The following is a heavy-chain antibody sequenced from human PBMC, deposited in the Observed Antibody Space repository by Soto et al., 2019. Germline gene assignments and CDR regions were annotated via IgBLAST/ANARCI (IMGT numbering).Heavy chain of an antibody. J-gene: IGHJ4*02. Sequence: GGSLRLSCAASGFTFSSYGMHWVRQAPGKGLEWVAVIWYDGSNKYYADSVKGRFTISRDNSKNTLYLQMNSLRAEDTAVYYCNLSAEDDDYWGQGTLVTVSS. V-gene: IGHV3-33*01. CDR2: IWYDGSNK. CDR3: NLSAEDDDY. CDR1: GFTFSSYG.